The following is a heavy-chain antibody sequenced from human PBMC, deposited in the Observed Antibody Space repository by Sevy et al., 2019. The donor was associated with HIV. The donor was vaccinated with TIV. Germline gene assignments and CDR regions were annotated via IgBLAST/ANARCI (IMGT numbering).Heavy chain of an antibody. D-gene: IGHD3-10*01. CDR1: GGSFSGHY. Sequence: SETLSLTWGVYGGSFSGHYWSWLRQTPEKGREWIGEINHGEITEYNPSLESRVTMSVDTSKNQFSLKLKSVTAADTAVYYCARRRYFYASGWKDVLDIWGQGTLVTVSS. CDR3: ARRRYFYASGWKDVLDI. J-gene: IGHJ3*02. CDR2: INHGEIT. V-gene: IGHV4-34*01.